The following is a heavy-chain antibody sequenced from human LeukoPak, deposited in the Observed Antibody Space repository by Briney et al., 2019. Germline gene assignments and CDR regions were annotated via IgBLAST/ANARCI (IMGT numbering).Heavy chain of an antibody. V-gene: IGHV3-15*01. CDR3: TRGSSWSGFGFDY. Sequence: GGSLRLSCAASGFTFSDARMSWVRQGPGKGLEWVGRLKSESGGGTTDYAAPVKDRFTISRDDSKNTLYLQMNSLKTEDTAVYYCTRGSSWSGFGFDYWGQGTLVTVSS. D-gene: IGHD3-3*01. CDR1: GFTFSDAR. J-gene: IGHJ4*02. CDR2: LKSESGGGTT.